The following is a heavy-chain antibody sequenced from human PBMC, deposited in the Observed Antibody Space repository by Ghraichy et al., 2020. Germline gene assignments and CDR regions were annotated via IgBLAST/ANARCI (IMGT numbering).Heavy chain of an antibody. Sequence: GGSFSGYYWSWIRQPPGKGLEWIGEINHSGSTNYNPSLKSRVTISVDTSKNQFSLKLSSVTAADTAVYYCASYIAAAGPDAFDVWGQGTMVTVSS. CDR1: GGSFSGYY. CDR3: ASYIAAAGPDAFDV. D-gene: IGHD6-13*01. V-gene: IGHV4-34*01. CDR2: INHSGST. J-gene: IGHJ3*01.